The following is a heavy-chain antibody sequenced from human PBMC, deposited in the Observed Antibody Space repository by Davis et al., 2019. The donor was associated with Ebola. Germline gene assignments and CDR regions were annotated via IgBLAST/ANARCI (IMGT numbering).Heavy chain of an antibody. Sequence: SETLSLTCTVSGYSINSGFYWGWIRQSPGRRLEWIGSIYTTGSTNYNPSLESRVTISVDPSRNQFSLTLTSMTVADSAVYYCARDDVPGLLDSWGLGARVIVSS. V-gene: IGHV4-38-2*02. CDR1: GYSINSGFY. J-gene: IGHJ4*02. CDR2: IYTTGST. CDR3: ARDDVPGLLDS. D-gene: IGHD3-10*02.